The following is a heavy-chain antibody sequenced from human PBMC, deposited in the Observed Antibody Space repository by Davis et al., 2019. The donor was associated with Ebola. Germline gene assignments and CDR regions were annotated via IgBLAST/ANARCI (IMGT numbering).Heavy chain of an antibody. CDR2: IHPGDSDT. Sequence: GESLNISCKGSGYSFTNYWIGWVRQMPGRGLEWMGIIHPGDSDTIYSPSFQVQVTISADKSISTAYLQWSRLKASDTAMYYCARQGYCNSTSCNNWFDPWGQGTLVTVSS. J-gene: IGHJ5*02. D-gene: IGHD2-2*01. V-gene: IGHV5-51*01. CDR1: GYSFTNYW. CDR3: ARQGYCNSTSCNNWFDP.